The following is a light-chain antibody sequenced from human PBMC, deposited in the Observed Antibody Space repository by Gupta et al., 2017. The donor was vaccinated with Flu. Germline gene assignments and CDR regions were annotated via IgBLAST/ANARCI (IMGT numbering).Light chain of an antibody. CDR2: DAS. Sequence: EIVLTQSPATLSLSPGERATLSCRASQSLSSYLAWYQQKPGQAPRLLIYDASNRATGIPDRFSGSGSGADFTLTISSLEPEDFAVYYCQQRTNWLLTFGQGTRVEIK. CDR1: QSLSSY. CDR3: QQRTNWLLT. J-gene: IGKJ1*01. V-gene: IGKV3-11*01.